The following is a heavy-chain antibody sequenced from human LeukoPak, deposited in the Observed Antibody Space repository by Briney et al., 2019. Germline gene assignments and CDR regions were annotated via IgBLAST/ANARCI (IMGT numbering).Heavy chain of an antibody. Sequence: GASVKVSCKASGGTFSSYTISWVRQAPGQGLEWMGRIIPILGIANYAQKFQGRVTITADKSTSTAYMELSSLRSEDTAVYYCARDEPLSHTMIVVAQAYGFDPWGQGTLVTVSS. CDR3: ARDEPLSHTMIVVAQAYGFDP. V-gene: IGHV1-69*04. CDR1: GGTFSSYT. D-gene: IGHD3-22*01. CDR2: IIPILGIA. J-gene: IGHJ5*02.